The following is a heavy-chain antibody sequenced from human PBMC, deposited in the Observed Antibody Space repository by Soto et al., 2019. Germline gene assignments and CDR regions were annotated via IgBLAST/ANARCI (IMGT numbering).Heavy chain of an antibody. CDR2: IYYSGNT. D-gene: IGHD6-13*01. J-gene: IGHJ4*02. Sequence: SETLSLTCTVSGGSIGSSSYYWGWIRQSPGRGLEWIGNIYYSGNTFYNPSLQSRVAISVDTSKNQFYLHLSSVTAADTAIFYCASIAAPGTTHFDFWGQGTLVTVSS. V-gene: IGHV4-39*01. CDR3: ASIAAPGTTHFDF. CDR1: GGSIGSSSYY.